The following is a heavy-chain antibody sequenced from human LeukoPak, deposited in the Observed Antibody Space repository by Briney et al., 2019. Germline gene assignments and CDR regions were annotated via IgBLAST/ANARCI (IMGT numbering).Heavy chain of an antibody. V-gene: IGHV4-59*01. CDR2: IYYSGST. CDR1: GGSISSYY. CDR3: ARVSGYNYVFNYFDY. D-gene: IGHD5-24*01. J-gene: IGHJ4*02. Sequence: PSETLSLTCTVSGGSISSYYWSWIRQPPGKGLEWIGYIYYSGSTNYNPSLKSRVTISVDTSKNQFSLQLSSVTAADTAVYYCARVSGYNYVFNYFDYWGQGTLVTVSS.